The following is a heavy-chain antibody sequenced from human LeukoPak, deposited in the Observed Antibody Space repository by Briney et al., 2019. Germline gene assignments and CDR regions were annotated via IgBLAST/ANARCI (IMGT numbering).Heavy chain of an antibody. CDR2: ISSSSSYI. V-gene: IGHV3-21*01. CDR3: ARRSGGYCSGGGCYYGMDV. J-gene: IGHJ6*01. Sequence: GGSLRLSCAASGFTFSSYTMNWVRQAPGKGLEWVSYISSSSSYIYYADSVKGRFTISRDNAENSLYLQMNSLRAEDTAVYYCARRSGGYCSGGGCYYGMDVWGQGTTVTVSS. D-gene: IGHD2-15*01. CDR1: GFTFSSYT.